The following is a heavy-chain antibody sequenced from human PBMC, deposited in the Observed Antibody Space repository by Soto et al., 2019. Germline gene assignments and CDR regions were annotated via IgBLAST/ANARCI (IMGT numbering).Heavy chain of an antibody. CDR2: VSAGGDMT. J-gene: IGHJ6*02. CDR3: ARGGRGCSGSPAGYYYSGLDV. V-gene: IGHV3-23*01. Sequence: DVHLLESGGHLVQPGGSLRLSCAASGFTFSSYAMSWVRQAPGKGLEWVSSVSAGGDMTYYSDSVKGRFTISRDNSNNAAVLQMNRLRNEDTALYYCARGGRGCSGSPAGYYYSGLDVWGQGTTVTVS. D-gene: IGHD3-10*02. CDR1: GFTFSSYA.